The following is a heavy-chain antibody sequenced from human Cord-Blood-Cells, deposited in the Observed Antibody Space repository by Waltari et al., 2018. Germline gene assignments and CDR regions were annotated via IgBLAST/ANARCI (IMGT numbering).Heavy chain of an antibody. D-gene: IGHD3-16*02. V-gene: IGHV3-30*14. CDR1: GFTFSSYA. CDR3: ARDGSPGRGSYRYSY. Sequence: QVQLVESGGGVVQPGRSLRLSCAASGFTFSSYAMHWVRQAPGKGLGRVVVISYDGSSKYYAESVKCRFTISRDNSKNTLYLQMNSLRAEDTAVYYCARDGSPGRGSYRYSYWGQGTLVTVSS. CDR2: ISYDGSSK. J-gene: IGHJ4*02.